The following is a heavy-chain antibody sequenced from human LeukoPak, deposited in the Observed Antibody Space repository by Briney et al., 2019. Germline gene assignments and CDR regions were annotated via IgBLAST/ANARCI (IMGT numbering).Heavy chain of an antibody. CDR1: EFTVSSFW. D-gene: IGHD6-13*01. CDR3: TRGDAAASP. J-gene: IGHJ5*02. CDR2: IKLVGRQK. Sequence: GGSLRLSCAASEFTVSSFWMSWGRQAPGEGVEWVANIKLVGRQKNYVDSLRGGSTISRDNSENSVYLQMTSLRAADPALYYWTRGDAAASPWGRGTLVTVSS. V-gene: IGHV3-7*01.